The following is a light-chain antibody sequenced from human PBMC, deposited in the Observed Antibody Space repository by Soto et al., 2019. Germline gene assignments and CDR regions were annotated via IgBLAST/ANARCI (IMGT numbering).Light chain of an antibody. Sequence: EIVLTQSPGTLSLSPVERATLSCRASQSVSSYYLAWYQQKPGQAPRLLIYGTSSRATGIPDRFSGSGSGTDFTLTISRLEPEDFAVYYCQQSDTFGQGTRLEIK. CDR1: QSVSSYY. J-gene: IGKJ5*01. CDR3: QQSDT. CDR2: GTS. V-gene: IGKV3-20*01.